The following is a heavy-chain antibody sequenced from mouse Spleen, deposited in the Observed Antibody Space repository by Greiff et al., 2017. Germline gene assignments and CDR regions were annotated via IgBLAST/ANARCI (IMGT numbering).Heavy chain of an antibody. D-gene: IGHD2-14*01. CDR3: AREKYDDGPYYFDY. J-gene: IGHJ2*01. Sequence: QVQLQQSGAELARPEASVKLSCKASGYTFTSYGISWVKQRTGQGLEWIGEIYPRSGNTYYNEKFKGKATLTADKSSSTAYMELRSLTSEDSAVYFCAREKYDDGPYYFDYWGQGTTLTVSS. CDR1: GYTFTSYG. CDR2: IYPRSGNT. V-gene: IGHV1-81*01.